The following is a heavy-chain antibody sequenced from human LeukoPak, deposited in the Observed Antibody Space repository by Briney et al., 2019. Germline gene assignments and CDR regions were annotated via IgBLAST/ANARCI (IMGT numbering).Heavy chain of an antibody. J-gene: IGHJ6*04. CDR3: ARVKPAVPTAVDV. D-gene: IGHD1-14*01. CDR1: GDSMSPSY. Sequence: SETLSLTCSVSGDSMSPSYWSWIRQAAGKGLEWIGRIYSRGTTNYNPSLRSRTTISVDKSKNQFSLKLTSVTDADTAVYYCARVKPAVPTAVDVWGRGTTVIVSP. CDR2: IYSRGTT. V-gene: IGHV4-4*07.